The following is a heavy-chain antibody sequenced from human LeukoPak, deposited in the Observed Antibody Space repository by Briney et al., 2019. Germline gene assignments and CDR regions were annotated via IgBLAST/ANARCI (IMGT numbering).Heavy chain of an antibody. J-gene: IGHJ6*02. V-gene: IGHV1-45*03. CDR1: GYTFTYRY. CDR3: AWSRGNGDYGMDV. D-gene: IGHD5-24*01. Sequence: SVKVSCKASGYTFTYRYLHWVRQAPRQALEWMGWITPFNGNTNYAQKFQDRVTITRDRSMSTAYMELSSLRFEDTAMYYCAWSRGNGDYGMDVWGQGTTVTVSS. CDR2: ITPFNGNT.